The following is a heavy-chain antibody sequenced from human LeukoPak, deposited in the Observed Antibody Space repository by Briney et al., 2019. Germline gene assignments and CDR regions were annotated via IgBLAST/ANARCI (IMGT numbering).Heavy chain of an antibody. CDR3: AKPEGEVVTPYDAFDI. CDR1: GFTFSSYA. D-gene: IGHD2-15*01. V-gene: IGHV3-23*01. Sequence: GGSLRLSCAASGFTFSSYAMSWVRQAPGKGLEWVSAISGSGGSTYYADSVKGRFTISRDNSKNTLYLQMDSLRAEDTAAYYCAKPEGEVVTPYDAFDIWGQGTMVTVSS. J-gene: IGHJ3*02. CDR2: ISGSGGST.